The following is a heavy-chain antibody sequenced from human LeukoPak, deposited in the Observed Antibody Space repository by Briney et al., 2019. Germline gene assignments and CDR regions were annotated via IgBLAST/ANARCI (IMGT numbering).Heavy chain of an antibody. J-gene: IGHJ4*02. V-gene: IGHV3-7*05. D-gene: IGHD5-24*01. CDR1: GFTFSSHW. CDR3: ASKEMATIPPDY. Sequence: RGSLRLSCAASGFTFSSHWMSWVRQAPGKGLEWVANIKQDGSEKYYVDSLKGRFTISRDNAKNSLYLQMNSLRAEDTAVYYRASKEMATIPPDYWGQGTLVTVSS. CDR2: IKQDGSEK.